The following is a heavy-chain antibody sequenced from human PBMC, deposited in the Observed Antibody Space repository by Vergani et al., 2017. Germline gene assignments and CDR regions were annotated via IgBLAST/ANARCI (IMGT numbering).Heavy chain of an antibody. D-gene: IGHD3-16*02. CDR2: MNPKSGNT. V-gene: IGHV1-8*01. CDR3: ARGVLDSKYRHNWFGP. CDR1: GYTFTSFD. J-gene: IGHJ5*02. Sequence: QEQLVQSGAEVRKPGASVKVSCKASGYTFTSFDINWVRLSTGHGLEWIGWMNPKSGNTAYAAKFQGRITMTRVSATDTAYMEMKSLRSQDTAIYFCARGVLDSKYRHNWFGPWGQGTVVTVSS.